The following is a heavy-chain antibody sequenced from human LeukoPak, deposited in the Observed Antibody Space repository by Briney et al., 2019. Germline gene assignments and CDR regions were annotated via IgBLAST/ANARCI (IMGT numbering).Heavy chain of an antibody. Sequence: GGSLRLSCAASGFTFAIHAMTWVRQAPGKGLEWVSGISGDGASTHYAESVKGQFTISRDNPQNTLFLQMNSLRVEDTAIYYCAKDSYVSGRPLHTFDVWGQGTMVTVSS. CDR1: GFTFAIHA. J-gene: IGHJ3*01. D-gene: IGHD3-10*01. V-gene: IGHV3-23*01. CDR2: ISGDGAST. CDR3: AKDSYVSGRPLHTFDV.